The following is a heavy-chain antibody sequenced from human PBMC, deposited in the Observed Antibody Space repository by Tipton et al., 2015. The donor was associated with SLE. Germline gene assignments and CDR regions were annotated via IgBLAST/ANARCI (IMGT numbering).Heavy chain of an antibody. V-gene: IGHV3-21*01. CDR3: ARDSGYENY. Sequence: SLRLSCAASGFSFSSYTMNWVRQAPGKGLEWVSSISSSSDYIYHADSVKGRLTISRDNAKNSLYLQMNSLRAEDTAVYYCARDSGYENYWGQGTLVTVSS. D-gene: IGHD5-12*01. CDR1: GFSFSSYT. CDR2: ISSSSDYI. J-gene: IGHJ4*02.